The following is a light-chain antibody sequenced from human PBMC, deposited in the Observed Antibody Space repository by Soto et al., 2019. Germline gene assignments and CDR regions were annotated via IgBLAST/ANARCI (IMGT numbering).Light chain of an antibody. CDR3: QLYGTSRT. CDR1: QSLGSDY. Sequence: ETVLTQSPGTLSLSPGDRATLSCRASQSLGSDYLAWYQQKPGQAPRLLIYAVSSRATDIPDRFSGSGSGTDFTLTISRLEQEDFAMYYCQLYGTSRTFGQGPKVEI. J-gene: IGKJ1*01. CDR2: AVS. V-gene: IGKV3-20*01.